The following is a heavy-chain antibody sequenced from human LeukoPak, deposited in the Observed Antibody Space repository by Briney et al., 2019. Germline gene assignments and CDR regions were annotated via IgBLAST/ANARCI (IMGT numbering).Heavy chain of an antibody. V-gene: IGHV3-7*01. Sequence: GGSLRLSCAASGFIFTDYWMNWVRQAPGKGLEWVANIQQDGSEKHYVDSVKGRFTISRDNAKNSLDLQMNSLRAEDTAVYYCARVCSEGSSRYDAFDIWGQGTVVTVSS. D-gene: IGHD2-15*01. J-gene: IGHJ3*02. CDR2: IQQDGSEK. CDR1: GFIFTDYW. CDR3: ARVCSEGSSRYDAFDI.